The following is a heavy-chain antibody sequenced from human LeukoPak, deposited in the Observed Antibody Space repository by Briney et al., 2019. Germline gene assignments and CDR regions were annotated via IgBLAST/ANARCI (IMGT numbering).Heavy chain of an antibody. CDR2: IRSKACSGKT. V-gene: IGHV3-49*04. CDR3: ARGPIQLWIHNAMDV. CDR1: GFTFGNHA. J-gene: IGHJ6*02. D-gene: IGHD5-18*01. Sequence: GGSLRLSCAASGFTFGNHAMSWVRQAPGKGLEWVAFIRSKACSGKTAYAASVQSRFTISRDDSKSVVYLKMNSLITEDTAFHCGARGPIQLWIHNAMDVWGQGTTVTVSS.